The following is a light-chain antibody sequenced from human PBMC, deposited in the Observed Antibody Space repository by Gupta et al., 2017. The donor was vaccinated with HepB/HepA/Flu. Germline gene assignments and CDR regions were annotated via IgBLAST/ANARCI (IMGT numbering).Light chain of an antibody. J-gene: IGKJ5*01. CDR2: DAS. CDR1: QDINNY. Sequence: FPLTLSPSSLFASVGNRVPITCHASQDINNYLNWYQQKPGKATKLLIYDASNFETGFPARFSGSGFGTDLTFTISSLKPEDIAKYYCQQYYKCPPNTFGQGTKMEMK. V-gene: IGKV1-33*01. CDR3: QQYYKCPPNT.